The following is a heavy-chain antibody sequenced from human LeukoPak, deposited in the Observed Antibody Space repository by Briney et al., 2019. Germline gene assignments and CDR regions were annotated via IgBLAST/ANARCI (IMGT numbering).Heavy chain of an antibody. Sequence: SETLSLTCTVSGGSISSYYWSWIRQPAGKGLEWIGRIYTSGSTNYTPSLKSRVTMSVDTSKNQFSLKLSSVTAADTAVYYCARDPTEVHYDFWSGYYTGHDAFDIWGQGTMVTVSS. D-gene: IGHD3-3*01. CDR2: IYTSGST. J-gene: IGHJ3*02. CDR1: GGSISSYY. CDR3: ARDPTEVHYDFWSGYYTGHDAFDI. V-gene: IGHV4-4*07.